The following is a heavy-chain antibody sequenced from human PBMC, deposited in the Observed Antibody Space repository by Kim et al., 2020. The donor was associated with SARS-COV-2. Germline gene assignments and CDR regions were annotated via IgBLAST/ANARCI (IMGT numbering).Heavy chain of an antibody. V-gene: IGHV5-51*01. Sequence: GESLKISCKTSGYSFTNYWIAWVRQMPGKGLEWMGIIFPGDSDTRYSPSFQGHVTISVDKSTATAYLQWSSLKASDTAVYYCARGSHFDPWGQGTLVTVSS. CDR3: ARGSHFDP. CDR2: IFPGDSDT. J-gene: IGHJ5*02. CDR1: GYSFTNYW.